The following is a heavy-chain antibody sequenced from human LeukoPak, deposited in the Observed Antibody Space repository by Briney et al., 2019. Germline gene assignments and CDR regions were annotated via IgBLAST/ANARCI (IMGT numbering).Heavy chain of an antibody. CDR1: GFTFSSYW. V-gene: IGHV3-7*01. J-gene: IGHJ4*02. D-gene: IGHD1-26*01. CDR3: ARAGLVGATPYYFDY. Sequence: AGGSPRLSCAASGFTFSSYWMSWVRQAPGKGLEWVANIKQDGSEKYYVDSVKGRFTISRDNAKNSLYLQMNSLRAEDTAVYYCARAGLVGATPYYFDYWGQGTLVTVSS. CDR2: IKQDGSEK.